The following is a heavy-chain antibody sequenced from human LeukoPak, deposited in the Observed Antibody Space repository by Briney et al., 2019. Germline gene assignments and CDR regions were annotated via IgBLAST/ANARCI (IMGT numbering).Heavy chain of an antibody. J-gene: IGHJ4*02. Sequence: SETLSLTCTVSGGSISSSSYYWGWIRQPPGKGLEWIGSIYYSGSTYYNPSLKSRVTISVDTSKNQFSLKLSSVTAADTAVYYCARRNRGMVRGVITGFDYWGQGTLVTVSS. CDR1: GGSISSSSYY. CDR2: IYYSGST. V-gene: IGHV4-39*01. CDR3: ARRNRGMVRGVITGFDY. D-gene: IGHD3-10*01.